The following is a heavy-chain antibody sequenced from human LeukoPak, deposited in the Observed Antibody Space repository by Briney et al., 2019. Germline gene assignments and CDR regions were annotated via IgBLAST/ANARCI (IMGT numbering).Heavy chain of an antibody. CDR3: ASSLLAAAGTSDY. CDR2: ISSSSSYI. Sequence: GGSLRLSCAASGFTFSSYEMNWVRQAPGKGLEWVSSISSSSSYIYYADSVKGRFTISRDNAKNSLYLQMNSLRAEDTAVYYCASSLLAAAGTSDYWGQGTLVTVSS. V-gene: IGHV3-21*01. D-gene: IGHD6-13*01. J-gene: IGHJ4*02. CDR1: GFTFSSYE.